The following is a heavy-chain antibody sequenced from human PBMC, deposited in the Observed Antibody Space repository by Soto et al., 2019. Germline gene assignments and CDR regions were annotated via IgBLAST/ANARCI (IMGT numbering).Heavy chain of an antibody. CDR2: INHSGST. V-gene: IGHV4-34*01. CDR3: ARGGYSNLDYYYGMDV. J-gene: IGHJ6*02. Sequence: SETLSLTCAVYGGSFSGYYWSWIRQPPGKGLEWIGEINHSGSTNYNPSLKGRVTISVDTSKNQFSLKLSSVTAADTAVYYCARGGYSNLDYYYGMDVWGQGTTVTVSS. D-gene: IGHD4-4*01. CDR1: GGSFSGYY.